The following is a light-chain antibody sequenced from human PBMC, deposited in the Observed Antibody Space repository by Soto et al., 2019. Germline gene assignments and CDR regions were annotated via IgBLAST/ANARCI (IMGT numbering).Light chain of an antibody. V-gene: IGKV3-11*01. J-gene: IGKJ4*01. Sequence: EIVLTQSPATLSLSPGERATLSCRASQSVSSSLAWYQQKPGQAPRLLIYHASNRATGIPARFSGSGSGTDFTLTISGLEPEDFAVYYCQQHSNWPLTFGGGTKVDIK. CDR1: QSVSSS. CDR3: QQHSNWPLT. CDR2: HAS.